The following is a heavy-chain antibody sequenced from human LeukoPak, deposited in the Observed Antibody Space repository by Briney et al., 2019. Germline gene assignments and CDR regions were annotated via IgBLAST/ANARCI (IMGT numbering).Heavy chain of an antibody. CDR1: GGSFSGCY. V-gene: IGHV4-34*01. CDR3: ARPGIGY. Sequence: PSETLSLTCAVYGGSFSGCYWSWIRQPPGKGLEWIGEINHSGSTNYNPSLKSRVTISVDTSKNQFSLKLSSVTAADTAVYYCARPGIGYWGQGTLVTVSS. CDR2: INHSGST. D-gene: IGHD3-10*01. J-gene: IGHJ4*02.